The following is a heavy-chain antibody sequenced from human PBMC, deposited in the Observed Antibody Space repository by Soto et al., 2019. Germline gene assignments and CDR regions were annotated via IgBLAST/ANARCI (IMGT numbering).Heavy chain of an antibody. J-gene: IGHJ4*02. V-gene: IGHV1-8*01. D-gene: IGHD1-26*01. CDR2: MQPSSGGT. CDR3: AGGVTDGAHY. CDR1: GYSFTRLD. Sequence: ASVKVSCKASGYSFTRLDINWVRQTTGQGLEWMGWMQPSSGGTGYAQKFQGRVTMTRDTSINTAYMELSSLTSDATAFYYCAGGVTDGAHYCGQGSLVIVSS.